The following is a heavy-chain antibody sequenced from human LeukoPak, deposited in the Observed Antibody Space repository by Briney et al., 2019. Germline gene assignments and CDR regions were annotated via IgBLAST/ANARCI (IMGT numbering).Heavy chain of an antibody. V-gene: IGHV4-39*07. CDR1: GDSISSSSSY. D-gene: IGHD3-9*01. CDR3: ARVDYDISWFDP. CDR2: IYYSGNT. Sequence: PSETLSLTCTVSGDSISSSSSYWGWIRQPPGKGLEWIGSIYYSGNTYYNTSLKSRVTISVDTSKNQFSLKLSSVTAADTAVYYCARVDYDISWFDPWGQGTLVTVSS. J-gene: IGHJ5*02.